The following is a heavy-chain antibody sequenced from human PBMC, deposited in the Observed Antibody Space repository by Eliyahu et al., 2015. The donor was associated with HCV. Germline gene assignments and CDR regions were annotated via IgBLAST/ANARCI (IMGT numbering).Heavy chain of an antibody. V-gene: IGHV3-30*02. CDR2: IRYDASDI. D-gene: IGHD3-10*01. CDR1: GFTFGXYG. Sequence: QVQLVESGGGVVQPGGSLRLSCAASGFTFGXYGMHWVRQAPGKGLEWVAFIRYDASDIFYGDSVKGRFTISRDNSKNTLSLQMDSLRPEDTAVYYCARDEADLKTAHYGNWLDAWGQGTLVTVSS. J-gene: IGHJ5*02. CDR3: ARDEADLKTAHYGNWLDA.